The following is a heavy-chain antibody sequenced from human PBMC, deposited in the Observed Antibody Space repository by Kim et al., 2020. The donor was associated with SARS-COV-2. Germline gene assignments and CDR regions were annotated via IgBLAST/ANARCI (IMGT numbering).Heavy chain of an antibody. CDR3: ARTLYNYDSSGYHNWFDP. CDR1: GDSISSYH. Sequence: SETLSLTCTVSGDSISSYHWSWVRQPPGKGLEWIGYVYYTGSTNYNPSLKSRVTISVDTSKTHFSLKLSSVTAADTAVYYCARTLYNYDSSGYHNWFDPWGQGTLVIVSS. CDR2: VYYTGST. D-gene: IGHD3-22*01. J-gene: IGHJ5*02. V-gene: IGHV4-59*01.